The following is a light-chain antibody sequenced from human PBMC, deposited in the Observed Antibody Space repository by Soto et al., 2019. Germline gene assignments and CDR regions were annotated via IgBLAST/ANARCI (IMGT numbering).Light chain of an antibody. V-gene: IGLV2-14*01. CDR2: EVS. J-gene: IGLJ1*01. CDR1: SSDVGGYNY. Sequence: QSALTQPASVPGSPGQSITISCTGTSSDVGGYNYVSWYQQHPGKAPKLMIYEVSNRPSGVSNRFSGSKSGNTASLTISGLQAEDEADYYCSSYTSSSTPLYVFGTGTKLTVL. CDR3: SSYTSSSTPLYV.